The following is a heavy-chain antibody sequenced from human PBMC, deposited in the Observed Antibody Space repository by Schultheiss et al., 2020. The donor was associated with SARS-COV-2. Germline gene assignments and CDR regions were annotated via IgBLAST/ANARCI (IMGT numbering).Heavy chain of an antibody. CDR2: IYYRGNT. CDR3: ARGRTRIAARPAYYYYGMDV. CDR1: GASITSHY. Sequence: SETLSLTCTVSGASITSHYWSWIRQPPGKGLEWIGYIYYRGNTNYNPSLKSRLTISVDTSKNQFSLKLSSVTAADTAVYYCARGRTRIAARPAYYYYGMDVWGQGTTVTVSS. J-gene: IGHJ6*02. V-gene: IGHV4-59*11. D-gene: IGHD6-6*01.